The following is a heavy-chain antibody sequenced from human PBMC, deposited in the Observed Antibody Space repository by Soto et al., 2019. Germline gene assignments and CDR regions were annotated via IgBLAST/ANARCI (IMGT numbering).Heavy chain of an antibody. CDR1: GGSLSSGSYY. Sequence: SETLSLTCTVSGGSLSSGSYYWSWIRQPPGKGLEWIGYIYYSGSTNYNPSLKSRVTISVDTSKNQFSLKLSSVTAADTAVYYCARGLGVRGVISPLYYYYYGMDVWGQGTTVTVSS. D-gene: IGHD3-10*01. V-gene: IGHV4-61*01. CDR3: ARGLGVRGVISPLYYYYYGMDV. CDR2: IYYSGST. J-gene: IGHJ6*02.